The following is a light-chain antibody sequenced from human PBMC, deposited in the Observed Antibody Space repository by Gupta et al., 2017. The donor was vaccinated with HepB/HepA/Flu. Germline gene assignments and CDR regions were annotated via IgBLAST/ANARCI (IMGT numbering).Light chain of an antibody. CDR1: SSDVGGYNY. J-gene: IGLJ2*01. CDR2: DVS. Sequence: SALTQPASVSGSPVQSITISCTGTSSDVGGYNYVSWYQQHPGKAPKLMIYDVSNRPSGVASRFSGSKSGNTASLTISGLLAEDEADYYCSSYTSSSPRVFGGGTKLTVL. V-gene: IGLV2-14*01. CDR3: SSYTSSSPRV.